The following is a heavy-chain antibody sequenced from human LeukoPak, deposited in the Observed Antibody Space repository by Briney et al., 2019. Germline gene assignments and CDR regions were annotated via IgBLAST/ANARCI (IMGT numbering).Heavy chain of an antibody. CDR2: ISYDGSNK. D-gene: IGHD3-16*01. V-gene: IGHV3-30*18. CDR1: GFTFSNYD. J-gene: IGHJ4*02. CDR3: AKGHGRLPRVDSDY. Sequence: GGSLRLSCAASGFTFSNYDMHWVRQAPGKGLKWVADISYDGSNKYYTDSMKGRFTISRDNSKNALYLQMNSLRAEDTAVYYCAKGHGRLPRVDSDYWGQGALVTVSS.